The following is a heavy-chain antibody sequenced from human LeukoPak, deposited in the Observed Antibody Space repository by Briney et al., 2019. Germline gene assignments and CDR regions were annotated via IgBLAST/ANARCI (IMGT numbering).Heavy chain of an antibody. D-gene: IGHD6-19*01. Sequence: GGSLRLSCAASGFTFTSEAMTWVRQAPGKGLEWVSAISGSGGSTYYADSVKGRFTISRDNSKNTLYLQMNSLRAEDTAVYYCAKPVLSSGWYLYYFDYWGQGTLVTVSS. CDR1: GFTFTSEA. CDR2: ISGSGGST. V-gene: IGHV3-23*01. CDR3: AKPVLSSGWYLYYFDY. J-gene: IGHJ4*02.